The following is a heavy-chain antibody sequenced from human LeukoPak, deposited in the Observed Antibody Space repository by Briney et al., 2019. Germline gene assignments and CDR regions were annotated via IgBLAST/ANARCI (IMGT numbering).Heavy chain of an antibody. Sequence: GGSLRLSCAASGFTFSSYRMNWVRQAPGKGLEWVSYISSSSSTIYYADSVKGRFTISRDNAKNSLYLQMNSLRDEDTAVYYCASDRLRWGVYYGMDVWGQGTTVTVSS. CDR3: ASDRLRWGVYYGMDV. D-gene: IGHD4-23*01. J-gene: IGHJ6*02. CDR2: ISSSSSTI. CDR1: GFTFSSYR. V-gene: IGHV3-48*02.